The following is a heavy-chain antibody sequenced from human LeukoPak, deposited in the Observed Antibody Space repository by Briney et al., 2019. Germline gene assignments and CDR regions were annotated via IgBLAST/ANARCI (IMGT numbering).Heavy chain of an antibody. CDR3: ARGRFHYDSSGYSSFYH. CDR1: GFTIHNDW. CDR2: ASPDGSVT. J-gene: IGHJ4*02. V-gene: IGHV3-74*01. D-gene: IGHD3-22*01. Sequence: GGSLRLSCVASGFTIHNDWMHWVRQAPGKGLVWVSQASPDGSVTSYADSVRGRFTISRDNAKNTLYLQMNSLTAEDTAVYYCARGRFHYDSSGYSSFYHWGQGTLVTVSS.